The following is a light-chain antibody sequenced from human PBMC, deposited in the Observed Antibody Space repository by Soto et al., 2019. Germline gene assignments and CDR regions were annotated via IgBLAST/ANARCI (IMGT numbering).Light chain of an antibody. V-gene: IGKV3-15*01. Sequence: MVMTQSPATLSVSPGERVTLSCRASQNVTTNLAWYQLKPGQTPSLLIYGTSTRAPDIPVRFSGSGSGTEFTLTITTVQSADSAVYYCQQYDDWGFGPGTKVEIK. CDR1: QNVTTN. J-gene: IGKJ1*01. CDR3: QQYDDWG. CDR2: GTS.